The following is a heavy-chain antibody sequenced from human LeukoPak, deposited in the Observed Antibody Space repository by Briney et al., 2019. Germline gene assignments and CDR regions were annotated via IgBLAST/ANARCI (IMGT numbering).Heavy chain of an antibody. Sequence: PSETLSLTCTVSGYSISSGYYWGWIRQPPGKGLEWIGSIYYSGSTYYNPSLKSRVTISVDTSKNQFSLKLSSVTAADTAVYYCARLGDSSGYYFFDYWSQGTLVTVSS. CDR3: ARLGDSSGYYFFDY. CDR2: IYYSGST. J-gene: IGHJ4*02. V-gene: IGHV4-38-2*02. D-gene: IGHD3-22*01. CDR1: GYSISSGYY.